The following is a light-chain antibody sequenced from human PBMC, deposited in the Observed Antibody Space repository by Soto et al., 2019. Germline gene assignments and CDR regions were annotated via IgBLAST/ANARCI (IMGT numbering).Light chain of an antibody. V-gene: IGLV2-14*01. CDR3: SSYTSSSTLYV. CDR1: SSDVGGYNY. J-gene: IGLJ1*01. CDR2: EVG. Sequence: QSVLTQPASVSGSPGQSITISCTGTSSDVGGYNYISWYQHHPGKAPKLMIYEVGNRPSGVSDRFSGSKSGNTASLTISGLQAEDEADYYCSSYTSSSTLYVFGTGTKLTVL.